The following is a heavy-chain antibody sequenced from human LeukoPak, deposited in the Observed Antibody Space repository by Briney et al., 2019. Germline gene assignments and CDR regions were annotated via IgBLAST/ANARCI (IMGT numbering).Heavy chain of an antibody. D-gene: IGHD3-10*01. J-gene: IGHJ6*03. CDR2: IIPIVGTT. V-gene: IGHV1-69*16. CDR3: AREGQPRGYYYMDV. CDR1: GGTFSYFT. Sequence: GASVKVSCKASGGTFSYFTINWVRQAPGQGLKWMGGIIPIVGTTHYAQEFQGRVTISTDESTSTVYMELSSLRSEDTAVYYCAREGQPRGYYYMDVWGKGTTVTVSS.